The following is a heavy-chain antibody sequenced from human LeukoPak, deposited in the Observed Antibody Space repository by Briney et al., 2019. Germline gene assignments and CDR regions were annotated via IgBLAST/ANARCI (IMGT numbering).Heavy chain of an antibody. CDR3: ARDYYDSSGYYLGEGYYYYMDV. Sequence: ASVKVSCKASGYTFTSYAMNWVRQAPGQGLEWMGWINTNTGNPTYAQGFTGRFAFSLDTSVSTAYLQISSLKAEDTAVYYCARDYYDSSGYYLGEGYYYYMDVWGKGTTVTISS. CDR1: GYTFTSYA. CDR2: INTNTGNP. V-gene: IGHV7-4-1*02. D-gene: IGHD3-22*01. J-gene: IGHJ6*03.